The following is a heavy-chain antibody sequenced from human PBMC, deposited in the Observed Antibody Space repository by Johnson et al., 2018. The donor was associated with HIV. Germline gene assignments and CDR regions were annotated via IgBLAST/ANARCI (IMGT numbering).Heavy chain of an antibody. Sequence: QVQLVESGGGVVQPGRSLRVSCAASGFSFGSYGMHWVRQAPGKGLEWVALISYGGTEKYYADSMKGRFTISRDNSNNTLYLQMNSLKTEDTAVYHCARVKPPDYGDAWGVGAFDIWGQGTMVTVSS. V-gene: IGHV3-30*03. CDR3: ARVKPPDYGDAWGVGAFDI. CDR1: GFSFGSYG. J-gene: IGHJ3*02. CDR2: ISYGGTEK. D-gene: IGHD4-17*01.